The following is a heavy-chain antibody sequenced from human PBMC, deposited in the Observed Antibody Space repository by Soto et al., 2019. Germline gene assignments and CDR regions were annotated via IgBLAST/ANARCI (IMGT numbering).Heavy chain of an antibody. J-gene: IGHJ4*02. CDR2: IWYNGTNK. D-gene: IGHD6-13*01. V-gene: IGHV3-33*08. Sequence: GGSLRLSCAASGFTCSSYWMHWVRQAPGKGLEWVAVIWYNGTNKYYADSVKGRFTIARDNSKNALFLQINSLRVDDTAMYYCARAGSAASGNPFNYWGQGTLVTVSS. CDR3: ARAGSAASGNPFNY. CDR1: GFTCSSYW.